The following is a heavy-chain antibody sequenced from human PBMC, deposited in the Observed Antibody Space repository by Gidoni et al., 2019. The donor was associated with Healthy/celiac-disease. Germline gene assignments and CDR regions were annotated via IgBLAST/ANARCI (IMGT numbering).Heavy chain of an antibody. CDR1: GYTFTSYG. V-gene: IGHV1-18*01. CDR2: ISAYNGNT. Sequence: QVQLVQSGAEEQKPGASVTVSCQASGYTFTSYGSSWVRQATGQGLEWMGWISAYNGNTNYAQKLQGRVTMTTATSTSTAYMERRSLRPDDTAVYYCARVGKQWLADYWGQGTLVTVSS. D-gene: IGHD6-19*01. CDR3: ARVGKQWLADY. J-gene: IGHJ4*02.